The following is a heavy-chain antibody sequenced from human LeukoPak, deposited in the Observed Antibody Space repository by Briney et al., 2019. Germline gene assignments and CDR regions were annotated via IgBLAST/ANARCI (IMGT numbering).Heavy chain of an antibody. CDR1: GGSISSGSYY. CDR2: IYYSGST. Sequence: SETLSLTCTVSGGSISSGSYYWSWIRQPPGKGLEWIGYIYYSGSTNYNPSLKSRVTISVDTSKNQFSLKLSSVTAADTTVYYCARSHSSGWYANCFDYWGQGTLVTVSS. D-gene: IGHD6-19*01. V-gene: IGHV4-61*01. J-gene: IGHJ4*02. CDR3: ARSHSSGWYANCFDY.